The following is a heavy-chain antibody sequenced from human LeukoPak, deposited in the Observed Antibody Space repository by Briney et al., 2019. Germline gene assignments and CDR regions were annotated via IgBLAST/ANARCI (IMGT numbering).Heavy chain of an antibody. D-gene: IGHD3-22*01. V-gene: IGHV4-59*01. CDR1: GGSIYGYH. CDR2: INYSGST. CDR3: ARRYDYDERKSDAFDI. J-gene: IGHJ3*02. Sequence: PSETLSLTCTVSGGSIYGYHWSWIRQPPGKGLEWIGYINYSGSTNYNPSLKSRVTISVDTSKNQFSLKLNSVTAADTAVYYCARRYDYDERKSDAFDIWGQGTMVTVSS.